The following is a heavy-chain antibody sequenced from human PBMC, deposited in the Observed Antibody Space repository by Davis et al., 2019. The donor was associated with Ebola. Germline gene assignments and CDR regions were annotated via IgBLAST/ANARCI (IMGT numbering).Heavy chain of an antibody. J-gene: IGHJ5*02. Sequence: PGGSLRLSCAASAFTFRSYGMHWVRQAPGKGLEWVAPIWYDGSHKYYADSVKGRLTISRDNSKNTLYLQMNSLRAEDTAVYYCARGPKGSGRSGSYFLAGSWGQGTLVTVSS. D-gene: IGHD1-26*01. V-gene: IGHV3-30*02. CDR2: IWYDGSHK. CDR1: AFTFRSYG. CDR3: ARGPKGSGRSGSYFLAGS.